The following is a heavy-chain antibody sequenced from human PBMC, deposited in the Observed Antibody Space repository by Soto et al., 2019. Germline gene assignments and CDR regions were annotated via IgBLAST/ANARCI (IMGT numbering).Heavy chain of an antibody. CDR2: ISGSGGST. D-gene: IGHD2-2*01. CDR1: GFTFSSYA. J-gene: IGHJ5*02. V-gene: IGHV3-23*01. CDR3: ATRGVVVPAAPGRKFDP. Sequence: GGSLRLSCAASGFTFSSYAMSWVRQAPGKGLEWVSAISGSGGSTYYADSVKGRFTISRDNSKNTLYLQMNSLRAEDTAVYYCATRGVVVPAAPGRKFDPWGQGTLVTVS.